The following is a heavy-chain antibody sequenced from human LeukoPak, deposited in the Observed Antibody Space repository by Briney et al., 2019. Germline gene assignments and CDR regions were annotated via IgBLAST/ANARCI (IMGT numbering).Heavy chain of an antibody. CDR3: ARDTPWDYGDYPIGDYYYYGMDV. Sequence: GGSLRLSCAASGFTFSSYSMNWVRQAPGKGLEWVSYISSSSSTIYYADSVKGRFTISRDNAKNSLYLQMNSLRAEDTAVYYCARDTPWDYGDYPIGDYYYYGMDVWGQGTTVTVSS. J-gene: IGHJ6*02. V-gene: IGHV3-48*04. D-gene: IGHD4-17*01. CDR1: GFTFSSYS. CDR2: ISSSSSTI.